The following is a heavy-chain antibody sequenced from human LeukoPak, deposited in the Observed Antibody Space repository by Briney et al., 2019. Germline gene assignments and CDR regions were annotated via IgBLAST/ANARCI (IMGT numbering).Heavy chain of an antibody. V-gene: IGHV4-59*08. D-gene: IGHD3-10*01. CDR1: GGSIIPDY. J-gene: IGHJ4*02. CDR3: ARGSRYYYGSGSPTEDY. CDR2: ISWTGNT. Sequence: SETLSLTCAVSGGSIIPDYWNWIRQPPGKGLEWIAYISWTGNTNYTPSLKSRLTISVDTSKNQFSLKLSSVTAADTAVYYCARGSRYYYGSGSPTEDYWGQGTLVTVSS.